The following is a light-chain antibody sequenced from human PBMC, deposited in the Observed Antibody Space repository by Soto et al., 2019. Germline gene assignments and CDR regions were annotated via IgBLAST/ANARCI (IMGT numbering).Light chain of an antibody. CDR2: RAS. J-gene: IGKJ1*01. V-gene: IGKV3-15*01. Sequence: IVMTQSPATLSGSPGERATLSCRASQSISNNLAWYQQKPGQAPRLLIYRASTRATGIPVRFSGSGSGTVFTLTISSLQSEDFAVYYCQHYNNWPPWTFGQGTKVEIK. CDR3: QHYNNWPPWT. CDR1: QSISNN.